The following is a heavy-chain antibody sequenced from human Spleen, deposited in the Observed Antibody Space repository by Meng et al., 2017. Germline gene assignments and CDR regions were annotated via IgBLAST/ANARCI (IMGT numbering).Heavy chain of an antibody. CDR2: IHQRGST. D-gene: IGHD2-2*01. V-gene: IGHV4-34*01. J-gene: IGHJ3*02. Sequence: SETLSLTCAVYGGSFSGYYWSWIRQPPGKGLEWIGEIHQRGSTNYHPSLKSRATISVDTSKTQSSLTLSSVTAADTAVYYCARGGRYCSSTSCYSRAFDIWGQGTMVTVSS. CDR3: ARGGRYCSSTSCYSRAFDI. CDR1: GGSFSGYY.